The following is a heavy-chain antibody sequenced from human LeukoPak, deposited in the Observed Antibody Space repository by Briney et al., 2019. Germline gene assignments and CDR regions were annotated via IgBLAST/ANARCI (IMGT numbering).Heavy chain of an antibody. Sequence: SQTLSLTCTVSGGSINSGDYSWTWLRQPPGKGLEWIGYTYYSGNTYYNPSLKSRLTISVDTSKNHFSLKLSSVTAADTAMYYCARLIRGSRAFDVWGQGTMVTVSS. V-gene: IGHV4-30-4*01. D-gene: IGHD3-10*01. J-gene: IGHJ3*01. CDR1: GGSINSGDYS. CDR3: ARLIRGSRAFDV. CDR2: TYYSGNT.